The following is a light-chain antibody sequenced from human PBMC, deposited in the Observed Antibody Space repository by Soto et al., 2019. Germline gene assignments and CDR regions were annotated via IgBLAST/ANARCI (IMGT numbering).Light chain of an antibody. Sequence: DIQMTQSPSSLSASVGDRVTITCWASQAISIYLAWYQQKPGKVPELLIYAATTLQSGVPSRFSGSGSGTEFTLTISSLQPEDVATYYCQKYNSAPLTFGPGTKVDIK. J-gene: IGKJ3*01. CDR3: QKYNSAPLT. V-gene: IGKV1-27*01. CDR1: QAISIY. CDR2: AAT.